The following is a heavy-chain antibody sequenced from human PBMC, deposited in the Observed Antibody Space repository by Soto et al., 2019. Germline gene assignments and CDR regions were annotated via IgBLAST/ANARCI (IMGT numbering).Heavy chain of an antibody. CDR2: INAGNGNT. V-gene: IGHV1-3*01. D-gene: IGHD2-15*01. J-gene: IGHJ4*02. Sequence: QVKLVQSGAEVKKPGASVKVSCKASGYTFTSYAMHWVRQAPGQRLEWMGWINAGNGNTKYSQKFQGRVTITWDTSASTAYMELSSLRSEDTAVYYCARGPGGPDGPGDYWGQGTLVTVSS. CDR3: ARGPGGPDGPGDY. CDR1: GYTFTSYA.